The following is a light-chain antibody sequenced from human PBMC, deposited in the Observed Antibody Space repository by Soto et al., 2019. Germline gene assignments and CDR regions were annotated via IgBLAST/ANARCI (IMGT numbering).Light chain of an antibody. CDR1: QTISSW. V-gene: IGKV1-5*03. CDR3: QQYSTYWT. CDR2: KAS. J-gene: IGKJ1*01. Sequence: DIQMNQSPSTLSGTVGDRVTITCRASQTISSWLAWYQQKPGKAPKLLIYKASTLKSGVPSRFSGSGSGTEFTLTISSLQPDDFATYYCQQYSTYWTFGQGTKVDIK.